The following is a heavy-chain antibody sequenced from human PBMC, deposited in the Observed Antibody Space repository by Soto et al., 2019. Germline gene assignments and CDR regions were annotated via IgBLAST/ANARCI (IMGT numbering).Heavy chain of an antibody. V-gene: IGHV3-53*02. J-gene: IGHJ5*02. CDR3: ARALPVAKGGFDP. CDR1: GFTVSNTY. Sequence: EVQLVETGGGLIQPGGSMRLSCAASGFTVSNTYMTWVRQPQGKGLECVSVIYTDGGTNYADSVKGRFIISRDNSKNTLYLQMNSLRAEDTAVYYCARALPVAKGGFDPWGQGTLVTVSS. D-gene: IGHD2-2*01. CDR2: IYTDGGT.